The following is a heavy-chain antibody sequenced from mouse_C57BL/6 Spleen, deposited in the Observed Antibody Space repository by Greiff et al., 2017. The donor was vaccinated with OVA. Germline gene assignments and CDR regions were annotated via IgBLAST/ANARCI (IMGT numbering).Heavy chain of an antibody. CDR2: IDPEDGET. J-gene: IGHJ2*01. CDR1: GFNIKDYY. Sequence: EVKLVESGAELVKPGASVKLSCTASGFNIKDYYMHWVKQRTEQGLEWIGRIDPEDGETKYAPKFQGKATITADTSSNTAYLQLSSLTSEDTAVYYCAPFITTASYYFDYWGQGTTLTVSS. D-gene: IGHD1-1*01. V-gene: IGHV14-2*01. CDR3: APFITTASYYFDY.